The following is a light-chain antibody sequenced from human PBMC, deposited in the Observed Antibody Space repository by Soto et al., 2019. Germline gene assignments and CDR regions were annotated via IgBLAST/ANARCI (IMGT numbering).Light chain of an antibody. CDR3: ATWDSSLSGVV. CDR2: DNN. CDR1: SFNIGNNY. Sequence: QSVLTQPPSVSAAPGQKVTISCSGRSFNIGNNYVSWYQQLPGTAPKLLIYDNNKRPSGIPDRFSGSKSGTSATLGITGLQTGDEADYYCATWDSSLSGVVFGGGTKLTVL. V-gene: IGLV1-51*01. J-gene: IGLJ3*02.